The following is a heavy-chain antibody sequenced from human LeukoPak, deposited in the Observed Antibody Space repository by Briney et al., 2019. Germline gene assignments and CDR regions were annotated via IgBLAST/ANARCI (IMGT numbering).Heavy chain of an antibody. D-gene: IGHD2-2*01. Sequence: PSETLSLTCTVSGGSISSGSYYWSWIRQPAGKGLEWIGRIYTSGSTNYNPSLKSRVTISVDTSKNQFSLKLSSVTAADTAVYYCARGRDDCSSTSCYYRDYYYYMDVWGKGTTVTISS. CDR3: ARGRDDCSSTSCYYRDYYYYMDV. CDR1: GGSISSGSYY. J-gene: IGHJ6*03. CDR2: IYTSGST. V-gene: IGHV4-61*02.